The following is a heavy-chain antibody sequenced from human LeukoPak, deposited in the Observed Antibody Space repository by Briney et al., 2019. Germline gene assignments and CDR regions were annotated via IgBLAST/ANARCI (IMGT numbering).Heavy chain of an antibody. V-gene: IGHV1-2*02. Sequence: ASVKVSCKASGNTFTGYYIHWVRQAPGQGLEWMGWINPNSGGTNYAQKFQGRVTLTRDTSISTAFMELSSLRSDDTAVYYCARGGPVQMLIYFYFYMDVWGKGTTVTISS. CDR1: GNTFTGYY. J-gene: IGHJ6*03. CDR2: INPNSGGT. D-gene: IGHD2-2*01. CDR3: ARGGPVQMLIYFYFYMDV.